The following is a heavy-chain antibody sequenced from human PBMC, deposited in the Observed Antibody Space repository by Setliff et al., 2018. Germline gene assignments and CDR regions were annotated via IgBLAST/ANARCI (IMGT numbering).Heavy chain of an antibody. Sequence: LSLTCAVYGGSFSGYYWSWIRQPPGKGLEWIGEINHSGSTNYNPSLKSRVTISVDTSKNQFSPKLSSVTAADTAVYYCARGKVLYDYVWGSYRYEDYYYGMDVWGQGTTVTVSS. J-gene: IGHJ6*02. D-gene: IGHD3-16*02. CDR2: INHSGST. V-gene: IGHV4-34*01. CDR3: ARGKVLYDYVWGSYRYEDYYYGMDV. CDR1: GGSFSGYY.